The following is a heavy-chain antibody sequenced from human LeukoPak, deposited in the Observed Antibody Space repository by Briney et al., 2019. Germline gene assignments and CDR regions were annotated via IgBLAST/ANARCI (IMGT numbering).Heavy chain of an antibody. CDR1: GFTFSRYW. D-gene: IGHD6-19*01. V-gene: IGHV3-74*01. CDR3: ARDVGSGWYHFDN. J-gene: IGHJ4*02. CDR2: INSDGSST. Sequence: GGSLRLSCAASGFTFSRYWMHWVRQAPGKGLVWVSRINSDGSSTTYADPVKGRFTISRDNAESTLYLQMNSLRVEDTAVYYCARDVGSGWYHFDNWGQGTLVTVSS.